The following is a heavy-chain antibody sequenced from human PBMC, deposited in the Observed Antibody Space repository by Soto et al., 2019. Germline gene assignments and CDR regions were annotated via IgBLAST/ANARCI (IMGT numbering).Heavy chain of an antibody. CDR2: IKQDGSEK. V-gene: IGHV3-7*05. D-gene: IGHD6-13*01. J-gene: IGHJ6*02. Sequence: EVQLVESGGGLVQPGGSLRLSCAASGFTLSSYWMSWVRQAPGKGLEWVANIKQDGSEKYDVDSVKGRFTISRDTAKSSLYLQLNSLRAEDTAVYYCAREYGSSYSPRYYGMDVCGQGTTVTVSS. CDR1: GFTLSSYW. CDR3: AREYGSSYSPRYYGMDV.